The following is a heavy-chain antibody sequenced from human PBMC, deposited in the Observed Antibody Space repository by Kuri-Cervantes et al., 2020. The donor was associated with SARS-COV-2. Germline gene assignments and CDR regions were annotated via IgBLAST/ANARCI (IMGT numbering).Heavy chain of an antibody. D-gene: IGHD1-1*01. V-gene: IGHV3-74*01. CDR2: INPDGSYT. CDR1: GFTFSSYA. Sequence: GESLKISRAASGFTFSSYAMSWVRQAPGKGLVWVSRINPDGSYTNIAESVKGRFTLSRDNAKNMLFLQMNSLRAEDTAVYYCVRDGDHWNFDYWAQGPLV. J-gene: IGHJ4*02. CDR3: VRDGDHWNFDY.